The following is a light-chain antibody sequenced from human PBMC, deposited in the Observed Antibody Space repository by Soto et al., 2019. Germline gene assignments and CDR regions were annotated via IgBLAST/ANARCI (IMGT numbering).Light chain of an antibody. V-gene: IGLV2-8*01. CDR3: SSYGGSNTVV. CDR2: EVN. Sequence: QSALTQPPSASGSPGQSVTISCTGTSSDVGGYKYVSWYQQHPGKAPKLMIFEVNKRPSGVPDRLSGSKSGNTASLTVAGLQAEDEADYYCSSYGGSNTVVFGGGTKVTVL. CDR1: SSDVGGYKY. J-gene: IGLJ2*01.